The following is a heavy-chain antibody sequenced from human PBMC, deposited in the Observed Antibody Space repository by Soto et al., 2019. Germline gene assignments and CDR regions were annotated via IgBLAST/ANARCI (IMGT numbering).Heavy chain of an antibody. J-gene: IGHJ3*01. CDR3: AGGAGGADAFDV. CDR1: GGTFSTYT. V-gene: IGHV1-69*12. Sequence: QVQLVQSGAEVKKPGSSVKVSCRASGGTFSTYTISWIRQAPGQGLEWMAEIIPIFGTTNYSHKFQGRVTVTADEFTTTASLELSSLTFDDTAVYYCAGGAGGADAFDVGGQGTMVTVSS. CDR2: IIPIFGTT. D-gene: IGHD1-26*01.